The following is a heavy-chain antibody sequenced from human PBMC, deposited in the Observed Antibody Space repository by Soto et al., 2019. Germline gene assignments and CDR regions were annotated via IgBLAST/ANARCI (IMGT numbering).Heavy chain of an antibody. Sequence: ASVKVSCKASGDVFRSYGINWVRQAPGQGLEWMGGVIPISGTTNYAQKFQGRVAITADESTDTVYMELSRLRSEDTAVYFCARVRCFNGLCHTADYGMDVWGQGTTVTVSS. D-gene: IGHD2-8*01. CDR2: VIPISGTT. CDR3: ARVRCFNGLCHTADYGMDV. J-gene: IGHJ6*02. V-gene: IGHV1-69*13. CDR1: GDVFRSYG.